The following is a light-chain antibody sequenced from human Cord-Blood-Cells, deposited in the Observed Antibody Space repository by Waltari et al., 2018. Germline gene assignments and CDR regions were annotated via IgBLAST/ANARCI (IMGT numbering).Light chain of an antibody. J-gene: IGKJ4*01. Sequence: EIVMTQSPATLSVSPGERATLSCRASQSVSSNLAWYQQKPGQAPRLLIYGASTSATGIPARFSGSASGTAFTLTISSLQYEDFAVYYCQQYNNWPPLTFGGGTKVEIK. CDR1: QSVSSN. CDR2: GAS. V-gene: IGKV3-15*01. CDR3: QQYNNWPPLT.